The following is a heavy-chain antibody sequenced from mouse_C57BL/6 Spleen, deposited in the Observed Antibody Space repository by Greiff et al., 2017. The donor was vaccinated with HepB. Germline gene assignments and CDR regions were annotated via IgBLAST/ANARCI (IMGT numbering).Heavy chain of an antibody. V-gene: IGHV1-52*01. CDR3: ARRTTVVRYFDV. CDR1: GYTFTSYW. CDR2: IDPSDSET. D-gene: IGHD1-1*01. Sequence: QVQLQQSGAELVRPGSSVKLSCKASGYTFTSYWMHWVKQRPIQGLEWIGNIDPSDSETHYNQKFKDKATLTVDKSSSTAYMQLSSLTSEDSAVYYCARRTTVVRYFDVWGTGTTVTVSS. J-gene: IGHJ1*03.